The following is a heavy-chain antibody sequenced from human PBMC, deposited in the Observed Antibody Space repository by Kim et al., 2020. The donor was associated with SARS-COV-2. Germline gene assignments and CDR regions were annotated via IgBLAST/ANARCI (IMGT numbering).Heavy chain of an antibody. Sequence: GGSLRLSCAASGFTFSSYGMHWVRQAPGKGLEWVAVISYDGSNKYYADSVKGRFTISRDNSKNTLYLQMNSLRAEDTAVYYCAKSLQQLVRFFDYWGQGTLVTVSS. CDR1: GFTFSSYG. CDR2: ISYDGSNK. V-gene: IGHV3-30*18. CDR3: AKSLQQLVRFFDY. J-gene: IGHJ4*02. D-gene: IGHD6-13*01.